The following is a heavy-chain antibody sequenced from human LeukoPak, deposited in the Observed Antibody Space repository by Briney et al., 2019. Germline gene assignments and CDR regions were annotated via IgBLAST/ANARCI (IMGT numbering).Heavy chain of an antibody. J-gene: IGHJ3*01. CDR1: GVSISSSTYY. Sequence: PSETLSLTCSVSGVSISSSTYYWGWIRQPPGKGLEWIGSMYYSGSTYYNPSLKSRVTKSIDTSKNQFSLKLSSVTAADTAVYYCARQWEDSSGWYRVFDLWVQGTMVTVSS. D-gene: IGHD6-19*01. CDR2: MYYSGST. CDR3: ARQWEDSSGWYRVFDL. V-gene: IGHV4-39*01.